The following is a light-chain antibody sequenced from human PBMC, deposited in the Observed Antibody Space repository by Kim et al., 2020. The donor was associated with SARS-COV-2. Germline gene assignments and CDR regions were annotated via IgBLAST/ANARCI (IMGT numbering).Light chain of an antibody. CDR2: KAS. V-gene: IGKV1-5*03. CDR1: QSISSW. Sequence: DIQMTQSPSTLSASVGDRVTITCRASQSISSWLDWYQQKPGKAPKLLIYKASSLESGVPSRFSGSGSGTEFTLTSSSLQPDDFATYYCQHYNTYRTFGQGTKVDIK. J-gene: IGKJ1*01. CDR3: QHYNTYRT.